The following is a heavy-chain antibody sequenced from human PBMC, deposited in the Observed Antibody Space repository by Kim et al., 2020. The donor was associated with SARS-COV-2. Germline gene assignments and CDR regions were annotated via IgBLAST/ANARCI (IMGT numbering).Heavy chain of an antibody. J-gene: IGHJ4*02. CDR2: IYYSGST. D-gene: IGHD5-12*01. CDR3: ARDLRGGIGFDY. CDR1: GGSISNYY. V-gene: IGHV4-59*13. Sequence: SETLSLTCTVSGGSISNYYWSWIRQPPGQGLEWIGYIYYSGSTNYNPSLKSRVTISVDTSKNQFSLKLSSVTAADTAGYYCARDLRGGIGFDYWGQGTLITVSS.